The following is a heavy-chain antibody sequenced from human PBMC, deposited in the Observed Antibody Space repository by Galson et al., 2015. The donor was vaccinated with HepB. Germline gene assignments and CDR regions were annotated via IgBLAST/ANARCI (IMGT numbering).Heavy chain of an antibody. CDR2: INSDGSAP. V-gene: IGHV3-74*01. D-gene: IGHD6-13*01. CDR3: TRGPRIAAPGTIDC. CDR1: GFTFSNYW. Sequence: SLRLSCAASGFTFSNYWMNWVRQVPGKGLVWVSRINSDGSAPTYADSVKGRFTISRDNAKNTLFLQMNSLRAEDTAVYYCTRGPRIAAPGTIDCWGQGALVTVSS. J-gene: IGHJ4*02.